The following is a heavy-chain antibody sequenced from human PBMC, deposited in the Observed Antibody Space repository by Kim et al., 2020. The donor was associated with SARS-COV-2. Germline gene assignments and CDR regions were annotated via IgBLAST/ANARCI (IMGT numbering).Heavy chain of an antibody. CDR3: ARDKVVSAMVTLFDY. CDR1: GYTFTGYY. D-gene: IGHD5-18*01. J-gene: IGHJ4*02. Sequence: ASVKVSCKASGYTFTGYYMHWVRQAPGQGLEWMGRINPNSGGTNYAQKFQGRVTMTRDTSISTAYMELSRLRSDDTAVYYCARDKVVSAMVTLFDYWGQGTLVTVSS. V-gene: IGHV1-2*06. CDR2: INPNSGGT.